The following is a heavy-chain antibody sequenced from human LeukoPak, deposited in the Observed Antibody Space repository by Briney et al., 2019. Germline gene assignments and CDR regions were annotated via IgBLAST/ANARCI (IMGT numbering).Heavy chain of an antibody. CDR3: ARGGHMVRGVTVYYYYYMDV. D-gene: IGHD3-10*01. CDR2: MNPNSGNT. Sequence: GASVKVSCKASGYTFTSYDINWVRQATGQGLEWMGWMNPNSGNTGYAQKFQGRVTITRNTSISTAYTELSSLRSEDTAVYYCARGGHMVRGVTVYYYYYMDVWGKGTTVTVSS. V-gene: IGHV1-8*03. J-gene: IGHJ6*03. CDR1: GYTFTSYD.